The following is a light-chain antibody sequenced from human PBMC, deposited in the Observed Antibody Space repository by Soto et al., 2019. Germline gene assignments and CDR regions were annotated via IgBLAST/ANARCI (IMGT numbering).Light chain of an antibody. J-gene: IGLJ1*01. V-gene: IGLV3-25*03. CDR3: QSTDSSGTYV. CDR1: ALPRRY. Sequence: SYELTQPPSVSVSPGQTARITCSGDALPRRYGYWYQHKPGQAPVLLIFKDRQRPSGIPERFSGSSSGTTVTLTISGVQAADEADYYCQSTDSSGTYVFGTGTKVTVL. CDR2: KDR.